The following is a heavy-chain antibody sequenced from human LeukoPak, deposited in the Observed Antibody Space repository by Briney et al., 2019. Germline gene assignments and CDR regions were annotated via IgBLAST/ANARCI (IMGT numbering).Heavy chain of an antibody. V-gene: IGHV1-2*02. D-gene: IGHD4-23*01. CDR3: ARGSPLVVTLYGGNSMDYYYYYGMDV. CDR1: GYTFTGYY. CDR2: INPNSGGT. Sequence: ASVKVSFKASGYTFTGYYMHWVRQAPGQELEWMGWINPNSGGTNYAQKFQGRVTMTRDTSISTAYMELSRLRSDDTAVYYCARGSPLVVTLYGGNSMDYYYYYGMDVWGQGTTVTVSS. J-gene: IGHJ6*02.